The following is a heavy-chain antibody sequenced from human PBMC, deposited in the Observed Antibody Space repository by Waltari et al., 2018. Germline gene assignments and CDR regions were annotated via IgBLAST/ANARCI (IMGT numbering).Heavy chain of an antibody. D-gene: IGHD3-9*01. V-gene: IGHV1-18*04. CDR2: ISTYNGNT. CDR1: GYTFTGYG. CDR3: AREAYNFLTGSGYYGVDV. Sequence: QVQLVQSGAEMKRPGASVKVSCKASGYTFTGYGINWVRQAPGHGLEWMGWISTYNGNTNYAPKRQGRVTLTTDTSTTTAYMELKSLRSDDTAIYYCAREAYNFLTGSGYYGVDVWGQGTTVTVSS. J-gene: IGHJ6*02.